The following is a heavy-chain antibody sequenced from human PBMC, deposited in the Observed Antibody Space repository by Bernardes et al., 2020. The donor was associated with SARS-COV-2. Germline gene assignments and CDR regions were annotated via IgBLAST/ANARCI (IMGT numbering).Heavy chain of an antibody. CDR3: ARDRYYYGSGPYGMDV. CDR2: IYSGGST. CDR1: GFTVSSTY. J-gene: IGHJ6*02. V-gene: IGHV3-53*04. Sequence: GGSLRLSCAASGFTVSSTYMSWVRQAPGKGLEWVSVIYSGGSTYYADSVKGRFTISRHNSKNTLYLQMNSLRAEDTAVYYCARDRYYYGSGPYGMDVWGQGTTVTVSS. D-gene: IGHD3-10*01.